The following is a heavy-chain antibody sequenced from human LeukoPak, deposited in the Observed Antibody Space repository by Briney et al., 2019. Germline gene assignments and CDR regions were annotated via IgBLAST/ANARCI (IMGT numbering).Heavy chain of an antibody. CDR3: AKDRWLDYTTSSRPFDH. Sequence: PGGSLRLSCAASGFTFSDYAMSWVRQAPGKGLEWVSGISGSGGSTYYADSVKGRFTISRDSSKYTLYLQMSSLRADDTAVYYCAKDRWLDYTTSSRPFDHWGQGTRVTVSS. CDR1: GFTFSDYA. D-gene: IGHD3-3*01. CDR2: ISGSGGST. J-gene: IGHJ4*02. V-gene: IGHV3-23*01.